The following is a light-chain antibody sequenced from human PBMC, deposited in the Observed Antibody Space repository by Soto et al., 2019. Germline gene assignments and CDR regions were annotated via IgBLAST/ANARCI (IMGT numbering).Light chain of an antibody. CDR1: QSVSNY. V-gene: IGKV3-11*01. CDR2: DAS. CDR3: QQRSSWPSIT. J-gene: IGKJ5*01. Sequence: EIVLTQSRATLSLSPGGRATLSCRASQSVSNYLAWYQQKPGQAPRLLIYDASNRATGIPARFSGSGSGTDFTLTISSLEPEDFAVYYCQQRSSWPSITFGQGTRLDIK.